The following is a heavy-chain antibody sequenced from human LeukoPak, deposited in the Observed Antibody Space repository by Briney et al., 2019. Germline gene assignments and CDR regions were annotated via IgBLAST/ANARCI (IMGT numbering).Heavy chain of an antibody. J-gene: IGHJ1*01. CDR2: IKQDGSEK. Sequence: AGGSLRLSCAASGFTFSSYAMHWVRQAPGKGLEWVANIKQDGSEKYYVDSVKGRFTISRDNAKNSLYLQMNSLRAEDTAVYYCARTPYYYDSSGSGAEYFQHWGQGTLVTVSS. CDR3: ARTPYYYDSSGSGAEYFQH. D-gene: IGHD3-22*01. V-gene: IGHV3-7*01. CDR1: GFTFSSYA.